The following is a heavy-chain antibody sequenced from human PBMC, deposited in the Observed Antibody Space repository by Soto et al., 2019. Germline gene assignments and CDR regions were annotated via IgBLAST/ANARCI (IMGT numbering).Heavy chain of an antibody. J-gene: IGHJ4*02. D-gene: IGHD3-10*01. V-gene: IGHV4-59*01. Sequence: LSLTCTVSGDSISTFYWSWIRQPPGKGLEWIGYIYYTGSTNYNPSLKSRVTMSVDTSKKQFPLKLTSVTAADTAVYYCARQRGNYFDYWGQGSLVTVSS. CDR1: GDSISTFY. CDR2: IYYTGST. CDR3: ARQRGNYFDY.